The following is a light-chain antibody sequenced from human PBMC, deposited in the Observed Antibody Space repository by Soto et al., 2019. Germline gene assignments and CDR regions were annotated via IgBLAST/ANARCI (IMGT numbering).Light chain of an antibody. Sequence: EVVLTQSPDTLSLSPGERATLSCRASQSIRSERLAWYQQKPGQAPRLVIFDASNRASGMPERFSGSGSGTDFTLTISRLEPEDFAVYYCQQYDSSPKTFGQGTKVDIK. V-gene: IGKV3-20*01. J-gene: IGKJ1*01. CDR2: DAS. CDR1: QSIRSER. CDR3: QQYDSSPKT.